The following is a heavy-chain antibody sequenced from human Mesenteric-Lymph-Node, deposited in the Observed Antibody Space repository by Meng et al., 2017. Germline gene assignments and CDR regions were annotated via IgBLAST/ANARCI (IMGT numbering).Heavy chain of an antibody. J-gene: IGHJ4*02. Sequence: LQDLGPGLVKPSQTLSLTCTVSGGSVSSGGYYWTWIRQHPGKGLEWFGHIYYSGSTFYNPSLKRRVIISIDTSKNQFSLNLRSVTAADTAVYYCTRVSSGWDYFDYWGQGTLVTVSS. CDR1: GGSVSSGGYY. CDR3: TRVSSGWDYFDY. CDR2: IYYSGST. D-gene: IGHD6-19*01. V-gene: IGHV4-31*03.